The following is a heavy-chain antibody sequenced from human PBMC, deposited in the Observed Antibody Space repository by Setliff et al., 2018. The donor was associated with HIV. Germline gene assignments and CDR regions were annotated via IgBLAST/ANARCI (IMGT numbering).Heavy chain of an antibody. J-gene: IGHJ2*01. CDR1: GGSISKYF. V-gene: IGHV4-4*07. CDR3: ARDWVTRSNYYGSGSPWYFDF. Sequence: PSETLSLTCTVSGGSISKYFWSWIRQSAEKGLEWIGRIYSSGSTNQNPSLKSRVSMSVDTSKSQFSLNLSSVTAADTAVYYCARDWVTRSNYYGSGSPWYFDFWGRGILVTVSS. CDR2: IYSSGST. D-gene: IGHD3-10*01.